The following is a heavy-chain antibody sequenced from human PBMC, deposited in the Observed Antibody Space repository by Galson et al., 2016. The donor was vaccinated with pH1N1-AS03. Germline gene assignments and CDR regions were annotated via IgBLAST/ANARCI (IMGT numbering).Heavy chain of an antibody. CDR1: GFSVRTNY. D-gene: IGHD2-2*01. Sequence: SLRLSCAASGFSVRTNYMTWIRHTPGKGLEWVSLLSAGNDAYYAGSVRGRFTISRSDSKNTLHLQMNRLRADDTGVYYCARDRHHSSSHYYYCMDVWGQGTTGTVAS. CDR3: ARDRHHSSSHYYYCMDV. V-gene: IGHV3-53*01. CDR2: LSAGNDA. J-gene: IGHJ6*03.